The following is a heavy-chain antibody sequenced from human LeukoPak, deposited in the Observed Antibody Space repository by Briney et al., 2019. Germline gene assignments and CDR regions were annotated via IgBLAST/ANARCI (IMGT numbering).Heavy chain of an antibody. Sequence: GRSLRLSCAASGFTFSSYGMHWVRQAPGKGLEWVAVISYDGSNKYYADSVKGRFTISRDNSKNTLYLQMNSLRAEDTAVYYCAKGRRLGELSFVYWGQGTLVTVPS. CDR2: ISYDGSNK. V-gene: IGHV3-30*18. CDR1: GFTFSSYG. D-gene: IGHD3-16*02. CDR3: AKGRRLGELSFVY. J-gene: IGHJ4*02.